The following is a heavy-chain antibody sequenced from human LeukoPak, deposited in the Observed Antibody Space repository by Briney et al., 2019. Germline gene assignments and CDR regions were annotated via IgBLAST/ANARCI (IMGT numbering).Heavy chain of an antibody. CDR1: GGSISSSSYY. D-gene: IGHD6-13*01. CDR3: ARDRPAHYSSSRPRWCVAFDI. Sequence: PSETLSLTCTVSGGSISSSSYYWGWIRQPPGKGLEWIGSIYYSGSTYYNPSLKSRVTISVDTSKNQFSLKLSSVTAADTAVYYCARDRPAHYSSSRPRWCVAFDIWGQGTMVTVSS. J-gene: IGHJ3*02. CDR2: IYYSGST. V-gene: IGHV4-39*07.